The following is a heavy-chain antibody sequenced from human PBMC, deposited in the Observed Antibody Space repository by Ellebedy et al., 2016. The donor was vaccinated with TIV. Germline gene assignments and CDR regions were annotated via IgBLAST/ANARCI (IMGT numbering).Heavy chain of an antibody. CDR1: GFTFSHYA. CDR3: VKDRGDIIRDFDY. Sequence: PGGSLRLSCSASGFTFSHYAMHWVRQAPGKGLEYVSAMNNNGGNTYYADSVKGRFTISRDNSKNTLYLQMNSLRPEDTPMYYCVKDRGDIIRDFDYWGQGTLVTVSS. J-gene: IGHJ4*02. CDR2: MNNNGGNT. D-gene: IGHD2-21*02. V-gene: IGHV3-64D*06.